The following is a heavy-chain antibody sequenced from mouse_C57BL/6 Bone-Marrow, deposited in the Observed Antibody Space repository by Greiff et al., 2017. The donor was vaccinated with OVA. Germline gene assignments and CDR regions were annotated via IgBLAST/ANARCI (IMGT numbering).Heavy chain of an antibody. V-gene: IGHV5-6*01. Sequence: EVQLVESGGDLVKPGGSLKLSCAASGFTFSSYGMSWVRQTPDKRLEWVATISSGGSYTYYPDSVKGRFTISRDNAKNTLYLQMSSLKSEDTAMYYCARRGITTVFDYGGQGTTLTVSS. J-gene: IGHJ2*01. CDR1: GFTFSSYG. D-gene: IGHD1-1*01. CDR3: ARRGITTVFDY. CDR2: ISSGGSYT.